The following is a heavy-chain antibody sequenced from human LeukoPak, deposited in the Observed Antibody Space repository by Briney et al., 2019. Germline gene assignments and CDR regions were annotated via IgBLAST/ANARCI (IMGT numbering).Heavy chain of an antibody. CDR1: GGSIRSSYYY. CDR2: IYDSGST. Sequence: SETLSLTCTVSGGSIRSSYYYWGWIRQPPGKGLEWIGSIYDSGSTYYNPSLKSRVTISVDTSKNQFSLKLNSVTAADTAVYYCARDLGIAAATPAYWGQGTLVTVSS. J-gene: IGHJ4*02. V-gene: IGHV4-39*02. CDR3: ARDLGIAAATPAY. D-gene: IGHD6-13*01.